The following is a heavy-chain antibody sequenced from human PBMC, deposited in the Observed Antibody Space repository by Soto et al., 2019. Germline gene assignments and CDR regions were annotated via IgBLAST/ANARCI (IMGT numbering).Heavy chain of an antibody. Sequence: SETLSLTCTVSGGSISSSAYYWGWIRQPPGKGLECIGSIYFSGSAYYNPSLKSRVTISVDTSKNQFSLKLSSVTAADTAVYYCSRQRGTYGSGSYYYFYYGMDVWGQGTTVTVSS. CDR2: IYFSGSA. CDR1: GGSISSSAYY. CDR3: SRQRGTYGSGSYYYFYYGMDV. D-gene: IGHD3-10*01. J-gene: IGHJ6*02. V-gene: IGHV4-39*01.